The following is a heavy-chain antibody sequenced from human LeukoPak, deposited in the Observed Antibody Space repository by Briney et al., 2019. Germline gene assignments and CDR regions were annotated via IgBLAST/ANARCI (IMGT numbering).Heavy chain of an antibody. CDR2: ISYDANIGGNK. CDR3: ARDGGYDFWSGYYQDY. V-gene: IGHV3-30*03. Sequence: PGGSLRLSCAASGFTFSSYSMNWVRQAPGKGLEWVALISYDANIGGNKYYADSVKGRFTISRDNSKNTLYLQMNSLRAEDTAVYYCARDGGYDFWSGYYQDYWGQGTLVTVSS. D-gene: IGHD3-3*01. J-gene: IGHJ4*02. CDR1: GFTFSSYS.